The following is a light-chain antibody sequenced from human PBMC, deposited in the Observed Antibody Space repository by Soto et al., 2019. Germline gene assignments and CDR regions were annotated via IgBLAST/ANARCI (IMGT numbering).Light chain of an antibody. V-gene: IGKV1-39*01. J-gene: IGKJ1*01. CDR3: QQSYSSPPT. CDR1: QSISNH. Sequence: DIEMTQLPSSLSASVEARVITTCRASQSISNHLNWYQQKPGKAPKLLIFAASSLQSGVPSRFSGSRSGPDFTLTISSLQPEYFATYYCQQSYSSPPTFGQGTKVDIK. CDR2: AAS.